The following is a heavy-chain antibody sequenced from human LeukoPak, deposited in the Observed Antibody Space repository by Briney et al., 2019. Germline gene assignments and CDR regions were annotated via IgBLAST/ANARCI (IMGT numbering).Heavy chain of an antibody. D-gene: IGHD4-17*01. J-gene: IGHJ4*02. Sequence: SETLSLTCAVYGGSFSGYYWSWIRQPPGKGLEWIGEINHSGSTNYNPSLKSRVTISVDTSKNQFSLKLSSVTAADTAVYYCASGGTVTTTEQFDYWGQGTLVTVSS. CDR1: GGSFSGYY. V-gene: IGHV4-34*01. CDR2: INHSGST. CDR3: ASGGTVTTTEQFDY.